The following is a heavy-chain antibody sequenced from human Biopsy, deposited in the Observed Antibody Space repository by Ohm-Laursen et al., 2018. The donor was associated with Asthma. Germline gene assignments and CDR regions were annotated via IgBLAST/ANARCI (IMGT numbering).Heavy chain of an antibody. V-gene: IGHV3-30*18. J-gene: IGHJ4*01. D-gene: IGHD4-11*01. CDR2: ISHDGQTQ. CDR1: GFTFSRYA. CDR3: AKRRGYSDFNDFDY. Sequence: SSLRLSCAASGFTFSRYAIHWVRQAPGKGLEWVAVISHDGQTQHYAESVKGRFALSRDNSQNTLYLQMISLRTDDTAVYYCAKRRGYSDFNDFDYWGHGTLATVSS.